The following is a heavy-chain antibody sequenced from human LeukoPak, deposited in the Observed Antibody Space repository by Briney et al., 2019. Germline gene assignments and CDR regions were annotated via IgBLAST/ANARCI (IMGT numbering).Heavy chain of an antibody. CDR1: GFTVSSNY. J-gene: IGHJ6*04. CDR3: AREGSDRYGGNPRLDV. Sequence: KAGGSLRLSCAASGFTVSSNYMTWVRQAPGKGLKWIGEINHSGSTNYNPSLKSRVTISVDTSKNQFSLKLSSVTAADTAVYYCAREGSDRYGGNPRLDVWGKGTTVTVSS. V-gene: IGHV4-4*02. CDR2: INHSGST. D-gene: IGHD4-23*01.